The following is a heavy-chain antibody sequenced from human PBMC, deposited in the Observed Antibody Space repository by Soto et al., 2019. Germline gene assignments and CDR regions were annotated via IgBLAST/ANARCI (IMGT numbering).Heavy chain of an antibody. V-gene: IGHV4-39*01. Sequence: PSETLSLTCSVSGGSIRRSNYYWVWIRQPPGKGLEWIGSIYYSGTTFYNPSLKNRVTISVDTSKNQFSLKLSSVTAADTAVYFCAQYSSSWDFDYWSQGTLVTVSS. CDR2: IYYSGTT. CDR1: GGSIRRSNYY. J-gene: IGHJ4*02. D-gene: IGHD6-13*01. CDR3: AQYSSSWDFDY.